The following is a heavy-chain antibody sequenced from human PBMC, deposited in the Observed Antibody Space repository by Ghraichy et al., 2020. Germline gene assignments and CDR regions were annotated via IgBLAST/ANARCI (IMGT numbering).Heavy chain of an antibody. CDR2: ISSSSSYI. CDR1: GFTFSSYS. V-gene: IGHV3-21*01. D-gene: IGHD1-1*01. J-gene: IGHJ4*02. CDR3: ARDYPSWKYYFDY. Sequence: GGSRRLSCAVSGFTFSSYSMNWVRQAPGKGLEWVSSISSSSSYIYYAESVKGRFTISRDNAKNSLYLQMNSLRAEDTAGYYCARDYPSWKYYFDYWGQGTLVTVSS.